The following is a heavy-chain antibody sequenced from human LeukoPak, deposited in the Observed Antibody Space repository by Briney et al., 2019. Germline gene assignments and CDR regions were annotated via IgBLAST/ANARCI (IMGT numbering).Heavy chain of an antibody. CDR2: IYDSGST. D-gene: IGHD5-12*01. Sequence: SETLSLTCTASGGSINSYYWNWIRQPPGKGLEWMGCIYDSGSTKYNPSLKSRVTISVDTSKNQLSLKMSSVTAADTAVYYCARDAVATGIGAFDIWGQGTMVTVSS. CDR1: GGSINSYY. V-gene: IGHV4-59*01. J-gene: IGHJ3*02. CDR3: ARDAVATGIGAFDI.